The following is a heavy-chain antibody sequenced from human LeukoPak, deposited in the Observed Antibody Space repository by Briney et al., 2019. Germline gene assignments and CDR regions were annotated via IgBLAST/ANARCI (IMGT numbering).Heavy chain of an antibody. J-gene: IGHJ5*02. Sequence: GGSLRLSCAASGFTFTNYAMHWVRQAPGKGLEWVAVISYDGSNKYYADSVKGRFTISRDNSKNTLYLQMNSLRADDTAVYYCARTDYYGSPWGQGTPVTGAS. V-gene: IGHV3-30*04. CDR1: GFTFTNYA. CDR3: ARTDYYGSP. CDR2: ISYDGSNK. D-gene: IGHD3-10*01.